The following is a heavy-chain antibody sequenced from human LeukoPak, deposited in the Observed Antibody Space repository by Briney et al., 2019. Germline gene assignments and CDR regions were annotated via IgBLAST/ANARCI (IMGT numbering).Heavy chain of an antibody. D-gene: IGHD3-10*01. CDR1: GFTFSSYA. V-gene: IGHV3-23*01. Sequence: GGSLRLSCAASGFTFSSYAMSWVRQAPGKGLEWVSAISGSGGNTYYADFVKGRLTISRDNSQNTLFLQMSSLRADDTATYYCAKHYGSGTYYNYFTYCGRGTLVSVSS. CDR3: AKHYGSGTYYNYFTY. CDR2: ISGSGGNT. J-gene: IGHJ4*02.